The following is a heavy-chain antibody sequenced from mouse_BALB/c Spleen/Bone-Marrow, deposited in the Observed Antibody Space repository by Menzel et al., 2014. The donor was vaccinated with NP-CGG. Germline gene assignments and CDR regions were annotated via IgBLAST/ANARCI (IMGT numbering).Heavy chain of an antibody. Sequence: EVKVVESGGGLVQPGGSRKLSCAASGFTFSSLGMHWVRQAPEKGLEWVAYISNGSSTIYYADTVKGRFTISRDNPKNTLFLQMTSLRSEDTAMYYCARKGAMITHYYAMDYWGQGTSVTVSS. J-gene: IGHJ4*01. V-gene: IGHV5-17*02. CDR3: ARKGAMITHYYAMDY. CDR2: ISNGSSTI. D-gene: IGHD2-4*01. CDR1: GFTFSSLG.